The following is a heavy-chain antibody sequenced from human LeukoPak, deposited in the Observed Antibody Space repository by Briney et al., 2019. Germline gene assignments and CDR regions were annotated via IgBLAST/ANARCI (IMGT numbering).Heavy chain of an antibody. CDR1: GGTFSSFA. Sequence: SVKVSCKASGGTFSSFAISWVRQAPGQGLEWMGGFIPIFGSAKYAQKFQGRVTITADESTSTAYMELSSLRSDDTAVYYCARRGYCSSTSCRGLARYFDYWGQGTLVTVSS. J-gene: IGHJ4*02. CDR3: ARRGYCSSTSCRGLARYFDY. CDR2: FIPIFGSA. D-gene: IGHD2-2*01. V-gene: IGHV1-69*01.